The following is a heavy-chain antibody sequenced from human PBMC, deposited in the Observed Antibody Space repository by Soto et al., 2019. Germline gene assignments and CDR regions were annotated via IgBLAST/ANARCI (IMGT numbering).Heavy chain of an antibody. J-gene: IGHJ4*02. D-gene: IGHD3-3*01. Sequence: QITLKESGPTLVKPTQTLTLTCSFSGFSLSTSGVGVGWIRQPPGKALEWLALISWDDDKRYSPSLKSRLTITKDTSKNQVVLTMTNMDPVDTATYYCAHRGSLFGVVQYYFHYWGQGTLITVSS. CDR2: ISWDDDK. V-gene: IGHV2-5*02. CDR1: GFSLSTSGVG. CDR3: AHRGSLFGVVQYYFHY.